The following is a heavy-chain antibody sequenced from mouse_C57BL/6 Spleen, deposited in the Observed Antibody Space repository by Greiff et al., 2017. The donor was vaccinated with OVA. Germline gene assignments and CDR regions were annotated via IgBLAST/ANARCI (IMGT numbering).Heavy chain of an antibody. CDR1: GYAFSSSW. Sequence: QVQLKQSGPELVKPGASVKISCKASGYAFSSSWMNWVKQRPGKGLEWIGRIYPGDGDTNYNGKFKGKATLTADKSSSTAYMQLSSLTSEDSAVYFCARYTTVVEEAWFAYWGQGTLVTVSA. J-gene: IGHJ3*01. V-gene: IGHV1-82*01. CDR2: IYPGDGDT. D-gene: IGHD1-1*01. CDR3: ARYTTVVEEAWFAY.